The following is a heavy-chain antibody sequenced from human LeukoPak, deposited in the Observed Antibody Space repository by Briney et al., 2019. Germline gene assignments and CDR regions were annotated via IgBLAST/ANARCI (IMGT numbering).Heavy chain of an antibody. D-gene: IGHD2-15*01. J-gene: IGHJ2*01. Sequence: SVKVSCKASGGTFSSYAISWVRQAPGQGLEWMGGIIPIFGTANYAQKFQGRVTITADESTSTAYMELSSLRSEDTAVYYCARDRYCSGGSCYSGGWYFDLWGRGTLVTVSS. CDR1: GGTFSSYA. V-gene: IGHV1-69*13. CDR2: IIPIFGTA. CDR3: ARDRYCSGGSCYSGGWYFDL.